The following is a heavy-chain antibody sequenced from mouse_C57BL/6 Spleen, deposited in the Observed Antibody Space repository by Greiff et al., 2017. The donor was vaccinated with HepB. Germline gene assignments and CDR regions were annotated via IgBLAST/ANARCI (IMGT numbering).Heavy chain of an antibody. D-gene: IGHD2-5*01. V-gene: IGHV1-81*01. CDR3: ARVNYYSNYIFAY. CDR1: GYTFTSYG. CDR2: IYPRSGNT. J-gene: IGHJ3*01. Sequence: QVQLQQSGAELARPGASVKLSCKASGYTFTSYGISWVKQRTGQGLEWIGEIYPRSGNTYYNEKFKGKATLTADKSSSTAYMELRSLTSEDSAVYFCARVNYYSNYIFAYWGQGTLVTVSA.